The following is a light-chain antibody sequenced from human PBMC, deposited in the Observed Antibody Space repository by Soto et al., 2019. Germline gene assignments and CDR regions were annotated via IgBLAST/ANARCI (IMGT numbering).Light chain of an antibody. CDR2: EGS. Sequence: QSALTQPASVSGSPGQSITISCTGTSSDVGSYNLVSWYQQHPGKAPKLMIYEGSRRPSGVSNRFSGSKSGNTASLTISGLQAEDEADYYCWSYAGSNTWVFGGGTKVTVL. CDR3: WSYAGSNTWV. V-gene: IGLV2-23*01. J-gene: IGLJ3*02. CDR1: SSDVGSYNL.